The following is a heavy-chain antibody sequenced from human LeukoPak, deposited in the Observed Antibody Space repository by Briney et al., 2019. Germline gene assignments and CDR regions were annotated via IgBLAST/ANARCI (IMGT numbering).Heavy chain of an antibody. CDR3: ATAIMVRAMNYFDY. CDR1: GYTLTELS. D-gene: IGHD3-10*01. V-gene: IGHV1-24*01. CDR2: FDPEDGET. J-gene: IGHJ4*02. Sequence: GASVKVSCKVSGYTLTELSMHWVRQAPGKGLEWMGGFDPEDGETIYAQKFQGRVTMTEDTSIDTAYMELSSLRSEDTAVYYCATAIMVRAMNYFDYWGQGTLVTVSS.